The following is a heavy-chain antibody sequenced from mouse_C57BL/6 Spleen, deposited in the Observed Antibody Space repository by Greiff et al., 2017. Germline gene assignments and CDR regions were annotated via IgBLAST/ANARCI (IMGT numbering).Heavy chain of an antibody. CDR2: IDPETGGT. CDR1: GYTFTDYE. CDR3: TRGGSRWYFDV. J-gene: IGHJ1*03. D-gene: IGHD1-1*01. V-gene: IGHV1-15*01. Sequence: VQLQQSGAELVRPGASVTLSCKASGYTFTDYEMHWVKQTPVHGLEWIGAIDPETGGTAYNQKFKGKAILTADKSSSTAYMELRSLTSEDSAVYYCTRGGSRWYFDVWGTGTTVTVSS.